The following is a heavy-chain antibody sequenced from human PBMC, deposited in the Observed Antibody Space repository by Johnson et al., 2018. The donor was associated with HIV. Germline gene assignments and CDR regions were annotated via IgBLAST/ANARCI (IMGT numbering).Heavy chain of an antibody. Sequence: VQLVESGGGLVQPGGSLRLSCAASGFTVSNNYMSWVRQAPGKGLEWVSVIYSGGSIYYADSVKGRFTISRDNAKNSLYLQMNSLRAEDTAVYYCARVRSALRLAFDIWGQGTMVTVSS. CDR2: IYSGGSI. D-gene: IGHD3-10*01. V-gene: IGHV3-66*01. J-gene: IGHJ3*02. CDR1: GFTVSNNY. CDR3: ARVRSALRLAFDI.